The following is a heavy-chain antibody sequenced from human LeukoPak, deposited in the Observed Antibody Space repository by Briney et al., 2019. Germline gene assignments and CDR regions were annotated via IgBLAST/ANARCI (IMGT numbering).Heavy chain of an antibody. CDR1: GFTFSSYW. CDR2: INSDGSST. V-gene: IGHV3-74*01. CDR3: AKEGYSSSWPHWFDY. Sequence: GGSLRLSCAASGFTFSSYWMHWVRQAPGKGLVWVSRINSDGSSTSYADSVKGRFTISRDNAKNTVYLQMNSLRAEDTAVYYCAKEGYSSSWPHWFDYWGQGTLVTVSS. D-gene: IGHD6-13*01. J-gene: IGHJ4*02.